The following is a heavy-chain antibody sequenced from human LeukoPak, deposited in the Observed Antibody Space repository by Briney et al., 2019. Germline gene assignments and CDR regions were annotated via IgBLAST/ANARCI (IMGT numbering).Heavy chain of an antibody. CDR3: ARQGEAGYYYYYMDV. J-gene: IGHJ6*03. V-gene: IGHV4-39*01. CDR1: GDSISSSSYY. Sequence: SETLSLTCTVSGDSISSSSYYWGWIRQPPGKGLEWIGSIYYSGSTYYNPSLKSRVTISVDTSKNQFSLKLSSVTAADTAVYYCARQGEAGYYYYYMDVWGKGTTVTVSS. D-gene: IGHD1-26*01. CDR2: IYYSGST.